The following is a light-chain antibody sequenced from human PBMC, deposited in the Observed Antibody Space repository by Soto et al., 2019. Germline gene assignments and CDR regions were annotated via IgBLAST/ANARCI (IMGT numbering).Light chain of an antibody. CDR2: EVS. CDR1: TSDVGGYTY. V-gene: IGLV2-14*01. CDR3: LSKTSTISDV. Sequence: QSVLTQPASVSGSPGQSIAISRTGTTSDVGGYTYVSWYQQHTDKIPKLLMREVSNRPSGVSNRFSGSKSGNTASLTISGLQAEDEADDYCLSKTSTISDVFGTGTKVTV. J-gene: IGLJ1*01.